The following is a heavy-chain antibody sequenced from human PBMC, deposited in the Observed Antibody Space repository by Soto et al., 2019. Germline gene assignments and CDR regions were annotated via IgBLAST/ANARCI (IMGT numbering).Heavy chain of an antibody. V-gene: IGHV3-73*01. CDR3: TGSGINVPVAGTYGYSGMDV. CDR2: IRSKAQSYAT. J-gene: IGHJ6*02. D-gene: IGHD6-19*01. Sequence: QPGGSLRLSCAASGLTFSDSAIHWVRQASGKGLEWVGRIRSKAQSYATAYAASVKGRFTVSRDDSKDTAYLEMSSLKTEDTAVYXRTGSGINVPVAGTYGYSGMDVWGRGTTVSVSS. CDR1: GLTFSDSA.